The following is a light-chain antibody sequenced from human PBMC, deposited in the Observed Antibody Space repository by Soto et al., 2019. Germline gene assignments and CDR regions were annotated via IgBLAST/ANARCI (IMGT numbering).Light chain of an antibody. CDR2: EVS. CDR1: SSDVGGYNY. J-gene: IGLJ2*01. Sequence: QSALTQPASVSGSPGQSITISCTGTSSDVGGYNYVSWYQQHPGKAPKLMIYEVSNAPSGVSNRFSGSKSGNTASLTISGLQAEDEADYYCSSYTSSSTLVVFGGGTKLTV. V-gene: IGLV2-14*01. CDR3: SSYTSSSTLVV.